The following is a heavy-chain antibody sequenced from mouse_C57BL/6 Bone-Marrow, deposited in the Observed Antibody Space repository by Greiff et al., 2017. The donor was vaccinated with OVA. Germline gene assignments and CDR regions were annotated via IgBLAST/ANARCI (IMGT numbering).Heavy chain of an antibody. CDR2: IDPETGGT. Sequence: QVQLQQSGAELVRPGASVTLSCKASGYTFTDYEMHWVKQTPVHGLEWIGAIDPETGGTAYNQKFKGKAILTADKSSSTAYMELRSLTSEDSAVYDCTRHCCGSRGYFDVWGTGTTVTVSS. CDR3: TRHCCGSRGYFDV. D-gene: IGHD1-1*01. CDR1: GYTFTDYE. V-gene: IGHV1-15*01. J-gene: IGHJ1*03.